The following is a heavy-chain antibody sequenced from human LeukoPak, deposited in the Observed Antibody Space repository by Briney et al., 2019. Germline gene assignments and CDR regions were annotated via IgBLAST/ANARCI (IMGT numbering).Heavy chain of an antibody. J-gene: IGHJ5*02. CDR1: GGTFSSYA. CDR2: IIPIFGTA. D-gene: IGHD5-18*01. Sequence: GASVKVSCKASGGTFSSYAISWVRQAPGQGLEWMGGIIPIFGTANYAQKFQGRVTITADESTSTAYMELSSLRSEDTAVYYCARDLPGPIQLWPRPETYNWFDPWGQGTLVTVSS. CDR3: ARDLPGPIQLWPRPETYNWFDP. V-gene: IGHV1-69*13.